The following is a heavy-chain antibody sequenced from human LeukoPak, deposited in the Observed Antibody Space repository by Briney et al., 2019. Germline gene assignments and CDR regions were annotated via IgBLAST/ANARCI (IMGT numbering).Heavy chain of an antibody. V-gene: IGHV1-69*06. CDR2: IIPIFGTA. CDR3: AREGYSSGWYNYLDY. J-gene: IGHJ4*02. D-gene: IGHD6-19*01. Sequence: ASVKVSCKASGGTFSSYAISWVRQAPGQVLEWMGGIIPIFGTANYAQKFQGRVTITADKSTGTAYMELSSLRSEDTAVYYCAREGYSSGWYNYLDYWGQGTLVTVSS. CDR1: GGTFSSYA.